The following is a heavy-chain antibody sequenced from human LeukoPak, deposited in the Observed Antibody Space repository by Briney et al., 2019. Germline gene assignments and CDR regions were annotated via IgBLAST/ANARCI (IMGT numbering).Heavy chain of an antibody. Sequence: ASVKVSCKASGYTFTGYYMNWVRQAPGQGLEWMGWINPNSGGTNYAQKFQGRVTMTRDTSISTAYMELSRLRSDDTAVYYCARGDYGDYYYYYYMDVWGKGTTVTVSS. CDR2: INPNSGGT. D-gene: IGHD4-17*01. CDR1: GYTFTGYY. V-gene: IGHV1-2*02. CDR3: ARGDYGDYYYYYYMDV. J-gene: IGHJ6*03.